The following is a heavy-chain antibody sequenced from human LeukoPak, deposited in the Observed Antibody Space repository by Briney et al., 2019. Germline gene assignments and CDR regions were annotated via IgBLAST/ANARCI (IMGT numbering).Heavy chain of an antibody. CDR2: ISYDGSNK. D-gene: IGHD3-3*01. V-gene: IGHV3-30-3*01. CDR3: ARTFGVVIAPSDY. Sequence: GGSLRLSCAASGFTFSSYAMSWVRQAPGKGLEWVAVISYDGSNKYYADSVKGRFTISRDNSKNTLYLQMNSLRAEDTAVYYCARTFGVVIAPSDYWGQGTLVTVSS. J-gene: IGHJ4*02. CDR1: GFTFSSYA.